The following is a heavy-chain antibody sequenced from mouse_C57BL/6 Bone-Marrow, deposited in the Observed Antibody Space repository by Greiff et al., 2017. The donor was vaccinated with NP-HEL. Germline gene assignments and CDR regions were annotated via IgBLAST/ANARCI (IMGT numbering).Heavy chain of an antibody. J-gene: IGHJ4*01. D-gene: IGHD1-1*01. CDR1: GYTFTDYY. V-gene: IGHV1-26*01. CDR2: INPNNGGT. CDR3: ARSFYYYGSSDYAMDY. Sequence: VQLQQSGPELVKPGASVKISCKASGYTFTDYYMNWVKQSHGKSLEWIGDINPNNGGTSYNQKFKGKATLTVDKSSSTAYMELRSLTSEDSAVYYCARSFYYYGSSDYAMDYWGQGTSVTVSS.